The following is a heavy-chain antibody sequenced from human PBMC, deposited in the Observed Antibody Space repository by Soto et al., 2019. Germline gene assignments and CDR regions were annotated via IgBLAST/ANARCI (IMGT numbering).Heavy chain of an antibody. CDR1: LHFQRLW. J-gene: IGHJ6*02. V-gene: IGHV3-33*01. D-gene: IGHD2-21*01. CDR2: INYGGSSK. Sequence: QVHLVESGGGRGPGWEVPQSLLCNVWLHFQRLWRALVRQAPSQGLGGVAFINYGGSSKFYGDSVKGRFTVSRDNSKNTLFLQLNSLRGEDTATYYCARCKQKVIHCAMDVWGQGATVTVTS. CDR3: ARCKQKVIHCAMDV.